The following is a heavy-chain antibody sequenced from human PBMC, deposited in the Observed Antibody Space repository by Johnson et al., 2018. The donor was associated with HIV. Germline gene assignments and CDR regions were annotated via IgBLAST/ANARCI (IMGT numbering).Heavy chain of an antibody. V-gene: IGHV3-7*01. CDR3: AREFGQASSYAFDI. J-gene: IGHJ3*02. Sequence: VQLVVSGGGLVQPGASLRLSCAASGFTFRNFWMNWVRQAPGKGLVWVANIKQDGSEKYYVDSVKGRCTISRDNAKNSLYLQMNSLRAEDTAVYYCAREFGQASSYAFDIWGQGTMVTVSS. D-gene: IGHD3/OR15-3a*01. CDR2: IKQDGSEK. CDR1: GFTFRNFW.